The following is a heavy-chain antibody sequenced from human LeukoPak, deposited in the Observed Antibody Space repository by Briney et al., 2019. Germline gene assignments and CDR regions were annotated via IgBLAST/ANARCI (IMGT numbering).Heavy chain of an antibody. CDR2: IYHSGRT. CDR1: GYSISSGYY. Sequence: SETLSLTCTVSGYSISSGYYWGWIRRPPGKGLEWIGSIYHSGRTFYNPSLKSRVTISVDTSKNQFSLKLASVTAADTAVYYCARSSLYYDYVWGGAPGAGRLDYWGQGTLVTVSS. V-gene: IGHV4-38-2*02. D-gene: IGHD3-16*01. CDR3: ARSSLYYDYVWGGAPGAGRLDY. J-gene: IGHJ4*02.